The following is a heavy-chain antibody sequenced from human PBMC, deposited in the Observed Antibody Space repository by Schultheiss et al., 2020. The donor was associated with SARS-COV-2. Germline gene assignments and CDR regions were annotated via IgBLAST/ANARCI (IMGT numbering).Heavy chain of an antibody. CDR1: GFIFGDYA. J-gene: IGHJ4*02. D-gene: IGHD5-12*01. Sequence: GGSLRLSCTGSGFIFGDYAMSWVRQAPGRGLEWVGFIRSKVYNGTTQYAASVKGRFTISRDDSKSIAYLQMNSLKTEDTAVYYCTTEGVADYWGQGTLVTVSS. CDR2: IRSKVYNGTT. CDR3: TTEGVADY. V-gene: IGHV3-49*04.